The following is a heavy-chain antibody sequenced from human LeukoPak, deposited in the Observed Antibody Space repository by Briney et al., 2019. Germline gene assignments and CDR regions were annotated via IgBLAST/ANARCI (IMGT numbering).Heavy chain of an antibody. CDR1: GGSINSISHC. D-gene: IGHD3-10*01. Sequence: SETLSLTCTVSGGSINSISHCLAWIRQPPGKGLGVIGTIYEAGNSYYNPSLNSRVIISVDTSKKQFSLNLKSVTAADTAVYYCARVPLTGSSGRGYIDFWGQGILVTVSS. CDR3: ARVPLTGSSGRGYIDF. J-gene: IGHJ4*02. V-gene: IGHV4-39*02. CDR2: IYEAGNS.